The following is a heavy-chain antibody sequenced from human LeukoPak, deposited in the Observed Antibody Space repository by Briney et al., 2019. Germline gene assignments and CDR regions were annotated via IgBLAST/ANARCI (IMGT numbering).Heavy chain of an antibody. CDR1: GFTFSSYG. V-gene: IGHV3-30*18. J-gene: IGHJ4*02. CDR2: ISYDGSNK. Sequence: GRSLRLSCAASGFTFSSYGMHWVRQAPGKGLEWVAVISYDGSNKYYADSVKGRFTISRDNSKNTLYLQMNSLRAGDTALYYCAKKLFTGMGFYFDSWGQGTLVTVSS. CDR3: AKKLFTGMGFYFDS. D-gene: IGHD3-10*01.